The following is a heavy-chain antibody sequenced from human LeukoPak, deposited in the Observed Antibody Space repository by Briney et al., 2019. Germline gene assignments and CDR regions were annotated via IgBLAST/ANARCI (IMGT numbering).Heavy chain of an antibody. V-gene: IGHV1-2*02. Sequence: GASVKVSCKASGYTFTGYYMHWVRQAPGQGLEWMGWINPNSGGTNYAQKFQGRVTMTRDTSISTAYMELSRLRSDDTAVYYCARALGHPYGDYADYWGQGTLVTVSS. J-gene: IGHJ4*02. CDR3: ARALGHPYGDYADY. CDR2: INPNSGGT. D-gene: IGHD4-17*01. CDR1: GYTFTGYY.